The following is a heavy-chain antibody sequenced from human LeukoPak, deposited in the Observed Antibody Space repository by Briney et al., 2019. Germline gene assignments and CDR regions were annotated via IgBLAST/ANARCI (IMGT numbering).Heavy chain of an antibody. CDR2: IWPDGRKK. Sequence: GGSLRLSCAASGFTSSTYAMHWVRQAPGKGLEWVAFIWPDGRKKYYADSVKGRFAISRENSKTTVYLQMNALRPEDTALYFCAKISSSAESNFDYWGQGTLLTVSS. J-gene: IGHJ4*02. D-gene: IGHD6-25*01. V-gene: IGHV3-30*02. CDR1: GFTSSTYA. CDR3: AKISSSAESNFDY.